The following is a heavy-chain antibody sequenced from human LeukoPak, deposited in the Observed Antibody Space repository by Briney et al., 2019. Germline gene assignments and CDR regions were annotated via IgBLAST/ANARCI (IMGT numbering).Heavy chain of an antibody. D-gene: IGHD1-26*01. CDR3: ARRKSGSYSRDWYFDL. CDR1: GGSISSYY. Sequence: SETLSLTCTVSGGSISSYYWSRIRQPPGKGLEWIGYIYYSGSTNYNPSLKSRVTISVDTSKNQFSLKLYSVTAADTAVYYCARRKSGSYSRDWYFDLWGRGTLVTVSS. V-gene: IGHV4-59*08. CDR2: IYYSGST. J-gene: IGHJ2*01.